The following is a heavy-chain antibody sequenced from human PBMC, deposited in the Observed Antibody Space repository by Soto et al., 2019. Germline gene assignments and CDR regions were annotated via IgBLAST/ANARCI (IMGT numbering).Heavy chain of an antibody. CDR1: GGTFSSYT. CDR2: IIPILGIA. D-gene: IGHD6-6*01. Sequence: QVQLVQSGAEVKKPGSSVKVSCKASGGTFSSYTISWVRQAPGQGLEWMGRIIPILGIANYAQKFQGRVTITADKSTSTDYMELSSLRSEDTAVYYCAIPLQDSSSSEGQYYYYYMDVWGKGTTVTVSS. V-gene: IGHV1-69*02. J-gene: IGHJ6*03. CDR3: AIPLQDSSSSEGQYYYYYMDV.